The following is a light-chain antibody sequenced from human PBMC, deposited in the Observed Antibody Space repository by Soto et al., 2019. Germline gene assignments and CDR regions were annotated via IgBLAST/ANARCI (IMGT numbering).Light chain of an antibody. Sequence: EIVLTQCPDTLSLSPGESATLSCRASQSVASSFLAWYQQKPGQAPRLLIYAASSRATGIPDRFSGSGSGTEFTRAISRLEPEDFAVYYCHQYVSSLFGQGTKVEIK. J-gene: IGKJ1*01. V-gene: IGKV3-20*01. CDR2: AAS. CDR3: HQYVSSL. CDR1: QSVASSF.